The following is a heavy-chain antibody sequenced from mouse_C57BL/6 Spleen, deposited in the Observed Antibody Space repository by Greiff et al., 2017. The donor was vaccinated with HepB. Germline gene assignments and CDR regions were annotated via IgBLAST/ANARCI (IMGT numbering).Heavy chain of an antibody. CDR2: IHPSDSDT. V-gene: IGHV1-74*01. CDR3: SIYYGGSYWCFDV. Sequence: QVQLQQPGAELVKPGASVKVSCKASGYTFTSYWMHWVKQRPGQGLEWIGRIHPSDSDTNYNQKFKGKATLTVDKSSSTAYMQLSSLTSEDSAVYYCSIYYGGSYWCFDVWGTGNTVTVSS. J-gene: IGHJ1*03. D-gene: IGHD1-1*01. CDR1: GYTFTSYW.